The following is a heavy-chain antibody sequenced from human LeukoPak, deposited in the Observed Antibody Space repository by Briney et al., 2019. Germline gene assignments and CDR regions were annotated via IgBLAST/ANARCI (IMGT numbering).Heavy chain of an antibody. D-gene: IGHD2-2*01. Sequence: SETLSLTCTVSGGSISGDSYYWSWIRQPAGKGLEWIARIHTSGNTYYNPSLKSRITVSLDTSKSQVSLNLYSVRAADTAVYYCARKSKYLNFYWYFDLWGRGTLVTVSS. CDR2: IHTSGNT. CDR1: GGSISGDSYY. CDR3: ARKSKYLNFYWYFDL. V-gene: IGHV4-61*02. J-gene: IGHJ2*01.